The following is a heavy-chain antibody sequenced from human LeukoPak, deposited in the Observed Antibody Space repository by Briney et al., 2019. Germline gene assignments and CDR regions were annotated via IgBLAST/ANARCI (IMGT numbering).Heavy chain of an antibody. CDR3: ARNILFAFDI. V-gene: IGHV3-53*01. J-gene: IGHJ3*02. Sequence: PGGSLRLSCAASGLTVSSSYMSWVRQAPGKGLEWVSIIYNDGSTYYADSMEGRFTISRDNSKNTLYLQVNSLRAEGTAMYYCARNILFAFDIWGQGTMVTVSS. CDR1: GLTVSSSY. CDR2: IYNDGST.